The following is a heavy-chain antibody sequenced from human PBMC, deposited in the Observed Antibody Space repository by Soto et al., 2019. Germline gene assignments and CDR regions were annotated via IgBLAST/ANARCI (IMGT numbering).Heavy chain of an antibody. CDR1: GGTFSSYT. CDR2: ITPILGIA. J-gene: IGHJ3*02. CDR3: AREYYDFWSGYYPDAFDI. D-gene: IGHD3-3*01. Sequence: ASVKVSCKASGGTFSSYTISWVRQAPGQGLEWMGRITPILGIANYAQKFQGRVTITADKSTSTAYMELSSLRSEDTAVYYCAREYYDFWSGYYPDAFDIWGQGTMVTVSS. V-gene: IGHV1-69*04.